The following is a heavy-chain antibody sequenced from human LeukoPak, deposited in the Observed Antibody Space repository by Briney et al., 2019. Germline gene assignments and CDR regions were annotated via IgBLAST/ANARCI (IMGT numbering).Heavy chain of an antibody. CDR2: IWYDGSNK. CDR1: GFTFSSYG. V-gene: IGHV3-33*01. J-gene: IGHJ4*02. D-gene: IGHD4-17*01. CDR3: AREYGDRRIKVFDY. Sequence: PGRSLRLSWAASGFTFSSYGMHWVRQAPGKGLEWVAVIWYDGSNKYYADSVKGRFTISRDNSKNTLYLQMNSLRAEDTTVYYCAREYGDRRIKVFDYWGQGTLVTVSS.